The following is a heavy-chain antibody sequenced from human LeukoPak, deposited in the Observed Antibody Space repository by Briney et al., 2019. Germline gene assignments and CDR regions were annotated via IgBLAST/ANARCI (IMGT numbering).Heavy chain of an antibody. V-gene: IGHV1-2*02. CDR1: GYTFTGYY. CDR2: INPNSGGT. J-gene: IGHJ6*02. CDR3: ARGGRGLRLGELSLGNYYYYGMDV. Sequence: ASVKVSCKASGYTFTGYYMHWVRQAPGQGLEWMGWINPNSGGTNYAQKFQGRVTMTRDTSISTAYMELSRLRSDDTAVYYCARGGRGLRLGELSLGNYYYYGMDVWGQGTTVTVSS. D-gene: IGHD3-16*02.